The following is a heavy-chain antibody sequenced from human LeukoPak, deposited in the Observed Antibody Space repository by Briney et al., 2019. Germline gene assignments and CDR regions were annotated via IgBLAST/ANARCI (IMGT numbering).Heavy chain of an antibody. D-gene: IGHD2-8*01. CDR3: AKDVCTSPRCLLYSDS. V-gene: IGHV3-23*01. J-gene: IGHJ4*02. Sequence: GGSLRLSCATSGFAFSNYAMSWFRQAPGKGLEWVSGISGVNTYYADSVKGRFTIPRDNSKNVLYVQMNRLRVEDTAVYFCAKDVCTSPRCLLYSDSWGQGTLVTVSS. CDR1: GFAFSNYA. CDR2: ISGVNT.